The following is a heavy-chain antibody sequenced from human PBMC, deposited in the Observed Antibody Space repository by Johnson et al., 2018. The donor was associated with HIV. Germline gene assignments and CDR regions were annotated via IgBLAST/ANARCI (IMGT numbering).Heavy chain of an antibody. V-gene: IGHV3-30*09. CDR2: ISYDGSNK. CDR1: GFTFSSYA. Sequence: QVQLVESGGGLEQPGRSLRLSCAASGFTFSSYAMHWVRQAPGKGLEWVAVISYDGSNKYFADSVKGRFAISRDNSKNTLYLQMNSLRADDTAVYYCAVGIQLWFASEGDAFDIWGQGTMVTVSS. D-gene: IGHD5-18*01. CDR3: AVGIQLWFASEGDAFDI. J-gene: IGHJ3*02.